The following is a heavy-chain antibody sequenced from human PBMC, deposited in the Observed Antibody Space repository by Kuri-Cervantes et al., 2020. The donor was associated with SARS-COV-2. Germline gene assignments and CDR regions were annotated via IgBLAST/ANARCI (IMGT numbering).Heavy chain of an antibody. CDR3: VRAKGTLGFFDY. Sequence: SVKVSCKASGGTFSTDGITWVRQAPGQGLEWTGTIIPVLGTTTYSQKFQGRVTITADKSTSTAYMELSSLRSEDTAVYYCVRAKGTLGFFDYWGQGTLVTVSS. CDR1: GGTFSTDG. J-gene: IGHJ4*02. V-gene: IGHV1-69*04. D-gene: IGHD1-7*01. CDR2: IIPVLGTT.